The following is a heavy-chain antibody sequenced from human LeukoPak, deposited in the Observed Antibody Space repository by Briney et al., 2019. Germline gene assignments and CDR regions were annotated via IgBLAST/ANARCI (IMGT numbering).Heavy chain of an antibody. CDR3: VKDSPPRYSGSPPAY. V-gene: IGHV3-7*03. J-gene: IGHJ4*02. Sequence: GGSLRLSCAASGFTFSSYAMSWVRQAPGKGLEWVANINKDGGEKYYVDSVKGRFTISRDNAKNSLYLQMNSLRADDTAVYYCVKDSPPRYSGSPPAYWGQGTLVTVSS. CDR2: INKDGGEK. CDR1: GFTFSSYA. D-gene: IGHD1-26*01.